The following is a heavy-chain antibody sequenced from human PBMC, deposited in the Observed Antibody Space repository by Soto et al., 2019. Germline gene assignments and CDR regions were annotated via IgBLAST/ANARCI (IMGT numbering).Heavy chain of an antibody. J-gene: IGHJ3*02. D-gene: IGHD1-26*01. CDR3: ARRINSVSDAFDI. V-gene: IGHV5-51*01. CDR2: IYPGDSDT. CDR1: GYSFTSYW. Sequence: PGESLKISCKCSGYSFTSYWIGWVRQMPGKGLEWMGIIYPGDSDTRYSPSFQGQVTISADKSISTAYLQWSSLKASDTAIYYCARRINSVSDAFDIWGQGTMVTVSS.